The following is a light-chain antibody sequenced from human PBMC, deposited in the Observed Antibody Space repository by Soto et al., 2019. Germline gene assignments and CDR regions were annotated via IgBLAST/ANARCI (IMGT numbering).Light chain of an antibody. CDR2: GAS. V-gene: IGKV3-20*01. CDR1: QTVRSNF. Sequence: EIVLTQSPGTLSLSPGERVTLSCRASQTVRSNFLAWYQQKPGQAPRLLIYGASTRATGFPDRFSGSGSGTAFTLTISRLESGDLAVYYRQQYGTSPYTFGQGTKLDIK. J-gene: IGKJ2*01. CDR3: QQYGTSPYT.